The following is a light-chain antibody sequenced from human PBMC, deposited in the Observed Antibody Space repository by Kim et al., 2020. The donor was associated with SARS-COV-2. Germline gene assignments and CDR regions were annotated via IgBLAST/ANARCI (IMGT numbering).Light chain of an antibody. V-gene: IGLV9-49*01. CDR3: GADHGSGSNFGGV. Sequence: QPVLTQSPSASASLGASVTLTCTLSSGYSNYKVDWYQQRPGKGPRFVMRVGTGGIVGSKGDGIPDRFSVLGSGLNRYLTIKNIQEEDESDYHCGADHGSGSNFGGVFGGGTQLTVL. CDR1: SGYSNYK. CDR2: VGTGGIVG. J-gene: IGLJ3*02.